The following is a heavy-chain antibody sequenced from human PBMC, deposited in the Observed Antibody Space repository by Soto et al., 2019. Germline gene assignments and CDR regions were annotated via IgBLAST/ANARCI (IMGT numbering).Heavy chain of an antibody. V-gene: IGHV5-51*01. CDR3: ARHEGRVHITGYYYYDMNV. D-gene: IGHD2-21*01. CDR1: GYSFTSYW. CDR2: IYPGDSVT. J-gene: IGHJ6*02. Sequence: GASLKISCKGSGYSFTSYWIGWVRQMPGTGLERMGIIYPGDSVTRYSPSFQGRVTTSADKSIPTAYLQRISLKASDTAMYYCARHEGRVHITGYYYYDMNVWGRGTTVAFSS.